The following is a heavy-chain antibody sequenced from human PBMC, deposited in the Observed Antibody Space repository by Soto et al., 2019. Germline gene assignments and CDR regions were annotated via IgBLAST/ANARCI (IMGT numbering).Heavy chain of an antibody. CDR1: GFTFTTSS. V-gene: IGHV3-23*01. CDR3: AKGVEHSTADAFET. D-gene: IGHD5-18*01. Sequence: EVQVLESGGDLVQPGGSLRLTCAVSGFTFTTSSINWVRQAPGKWLEWVSSISGNGYTTYYADSVTGRFTISTDNSKSTVFLQMNSLRVEDTALYYCAKGVEHSTADAFETWGQGTMVTVSS. J-gene: IGHJ3*02. CDR2: ISGNGYTT.